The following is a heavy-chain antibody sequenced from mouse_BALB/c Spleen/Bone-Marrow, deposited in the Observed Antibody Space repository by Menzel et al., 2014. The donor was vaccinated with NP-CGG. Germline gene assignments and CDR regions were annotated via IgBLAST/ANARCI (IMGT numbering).Heavy chain of an antibody. D-gene: IGHD1-1*01. CDR1: GYSFTGYF. J-gene: IGHJ1*01. V-gene: IGHV1-20*02. Sequence: VQLKEAPTEMVKPWASVDISCKASGYSFTGYFLNWVLQDHGKSLSWIGRINPYNGDTFYNQKFKGKATLTVDKSSSTAHMELRSLASEDSAVYYCTRVTTDWYFDVWGAGTTVTVSS. CDR3: TRVTTDWYFDV. CDR2: INPYNGDT.